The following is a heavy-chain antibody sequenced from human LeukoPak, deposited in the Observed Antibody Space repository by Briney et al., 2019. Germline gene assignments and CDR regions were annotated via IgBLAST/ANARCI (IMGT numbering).Heavy chain of an antibody. Sequence: SETLSLTCAVYGGSFSGYYWSWIRQPPGKGLEWIGEINHSGSTNYNPSLKSRVTISVDTSKNQFSLKLSSVTAADTAVYYCARATMITFGGVIVTSNFDYWGQGTLVTASS. CDR3: ARATMITFGGVIVTSNFDY. V-gene: IGHV4-34*01. J-gene: IGHJ4*02. CDR1: GGSFSGYY. D-gene: IGHD3-16*02. CDR2: INHSGST.